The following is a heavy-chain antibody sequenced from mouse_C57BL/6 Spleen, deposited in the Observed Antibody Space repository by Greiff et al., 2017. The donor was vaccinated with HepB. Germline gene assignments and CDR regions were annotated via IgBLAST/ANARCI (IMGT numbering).Heavy chain of an antibody. CDR3: ARRGYSNYAMDY. CDR1: GYTFTSYW. V-gene: IGHV1-59*01. J-gene: IGHJ4*01. CDR2: IDPSDSYT. D-gene: IGHD2-5*01. Sequence: QVQLQQPGAELVRPGPSVKLSCKASGYTFTSYWMHWVKQRPGQGLEWIGVIDPSDSYTNYNQKFKGKATLTVDTSSSTAYMQLSSLTSEDSAVYYCARRGYSNYAMDYWGQGTSVTVSS.